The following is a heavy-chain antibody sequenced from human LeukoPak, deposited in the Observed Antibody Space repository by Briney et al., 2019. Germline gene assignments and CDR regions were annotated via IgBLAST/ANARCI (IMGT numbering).Heavy chain of an antibody. CDR1: GGSISSYY. CDR3: ARSIVGAIPPRYGMDV. Sequence: SETLSLTCTVSGGSISSYYWSWIRQPPGKGLEWIGYIYYSGSTNYNPSLKSRVTISVDTSKNQFSLKLSSVTAADTAVYYCARSIVGAIPPRYGMDVWGQGTMVTVSS. V-gene: IGHV4-59*08. D-gene: IGHD1-26*01. CDR2: IYYSGST. J-gene: IGHJ6*02.